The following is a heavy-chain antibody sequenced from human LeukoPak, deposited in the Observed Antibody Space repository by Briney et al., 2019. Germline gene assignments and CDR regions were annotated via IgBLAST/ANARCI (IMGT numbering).Heavy chain of an antibody. D-gene: IGHD2-15*01. CDR2: IIGSGGST. J-gene: IGHJ4*02. Sequence: PGGSLRLSCAVSGFTFSSYAISSVRHAPGKGLEWVSAIIGSGGSTSYADSVKGRFTISRDNSKNTLYLQMNSLGAEDTAVYYCAKVPHRLGYCSGGSCYWVFDYWGQGTLVTVSS. V-gene: IGHV3-23*01. CDR3: AKVPHRLGYCSGGSCYWVFDY. CDR1: GFTFSSYA.